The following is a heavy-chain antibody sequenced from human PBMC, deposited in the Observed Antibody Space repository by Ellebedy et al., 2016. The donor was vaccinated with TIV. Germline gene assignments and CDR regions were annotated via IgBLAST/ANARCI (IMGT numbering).Heavy chain of an antibody. D-gene: IGHD3/OR15-3a*01. Sequence: AASVQVSCKASGYTLPDYDINWVRQPTGQGLEYFGWMKPGSGNTGYAQKFEGRVTMTRNTSTSTAYMELSSLRSDDTAVYYCVVGLFHPWGQGTLVSVSS. CDR3: VVGLFHP. CDR1: GYTLPDYD. CDR2: MKPGSGNT. V-gene: IGHV1-8*01. J-gene: IGHJ5*02.